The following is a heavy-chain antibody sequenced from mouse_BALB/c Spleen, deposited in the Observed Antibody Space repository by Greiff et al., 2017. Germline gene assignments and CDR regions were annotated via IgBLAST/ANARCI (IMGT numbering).Heavy chain of an antibody. Sequence: EVQGVESGGGLVQPGGSRKLSCAASGFTFSSFGMHWVRQAPEKGLEWVAYISSGSSTIYYADTVKGRFTISRDNPKNTLFLQMTSLRSEDTAMYYCARGDGSSFWFAYWGQGTLVTVSA. V-gene: IGHV5-17*02. J-gene: IGHJ3*01. D-gene: IGHD1-1*01. CDR1: GFTFSSFG. CDR2: ISSGSSTI. CDR3: ARGDGSSFWFAY.